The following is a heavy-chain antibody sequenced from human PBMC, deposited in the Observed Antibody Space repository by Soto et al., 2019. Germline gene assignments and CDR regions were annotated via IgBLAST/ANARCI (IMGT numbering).Heavy chain of an antibody. V-gene: IGHV4-59*01. J-gene: IGHJ5*02. CDR1: GGSISSYY. Sequence: SETLSLTCTVSGGSISSYYWSWIRQPPGKGLEWIGYIYYSGSTNYNPSLKSRVTISVDTSKNQFSLKLSSVTAADTAVYYCARDYDILTDNWFDPWGQGTLVTVSS. CDR2: IYYSGST. CDR3: ARDYDILTDNWFDP. D-gene: IGHD3-9*01.